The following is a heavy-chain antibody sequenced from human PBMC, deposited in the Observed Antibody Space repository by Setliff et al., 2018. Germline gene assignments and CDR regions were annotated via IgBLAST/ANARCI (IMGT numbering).Heavy chain of an antibody. D-gene: IGHD3-3*01. CDR1: GFSLSTSGVG. CDR3: ARCITIFGVVIPNAFDY. Sequence: GPTLVNPTQTLPLTCTFSGFSLSTSGVGVGWIRQPPGKALEWLALIYWDDDKRYSPSLKSRLTITKDTSRNQVVLTMTNMDPVDTATYYCARCITIFGVVIPNAFDYWGQGTLVTVSS. V-gene: IGHV2-5*02. CDR2: IYWDDDK. J-gene: IGHJ4*02.